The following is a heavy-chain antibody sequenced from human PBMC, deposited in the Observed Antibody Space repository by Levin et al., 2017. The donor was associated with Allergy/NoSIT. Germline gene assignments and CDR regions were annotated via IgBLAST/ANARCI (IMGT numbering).Heavy chain of an antibody. V-gene: IGHV1-46*01. J-gene: IGHJ4*02. CDR1: GYMFTSYY. CDR3: TREGPDTYYFDY. Sequence: GASVKVSCKASGYMFTSYYMHWVRQAPGQGLEWMGIIYPSDGNTGYAQKFQGRVTMTRDTSTSAVYMELSSLRSDDTAVYYCTREGPDTYYFDYWGQGALVTVSS. CDR2: IYPSDGNT. D-gene: IGHD2-2*01.